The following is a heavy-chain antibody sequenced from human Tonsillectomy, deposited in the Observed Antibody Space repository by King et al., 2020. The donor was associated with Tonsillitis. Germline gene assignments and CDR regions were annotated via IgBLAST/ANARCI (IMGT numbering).Heavy chain of an antibody. D-gene: IGHD6-19*01. Sequence: VQLVESGGGLVQPGGSLRLSCAASGFTFSSYAMSWVRQAPGKGLEWVSGISGSGGSTYYADSVKGRFTISRDNSMNTLYLQMNSLRAEDTAVYYCARDQPEYSSGWSGDYWGQGTLVTVSS. CDR2: ISGSGGST. V-gene: IGHV3-23*04. J-gene: IGHJ4*02. CDR3: ARDQPEYSSGWSGDY. CDR1: GFTFSSYA.